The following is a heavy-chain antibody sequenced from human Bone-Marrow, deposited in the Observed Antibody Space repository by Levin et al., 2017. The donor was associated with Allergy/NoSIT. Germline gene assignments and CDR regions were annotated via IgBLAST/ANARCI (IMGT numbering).Heavy chain of an antibody. D-gene: IGHD3-10*01. J-gene: IGHJ4*02. Sequence: GESLKISCAASGFTFSSYSMNWVRQAPGKGLEWVSSISSSSSYIYYADSVKGRFTISRDNAKNSLYLQMNSLRAEDTAVYYCARDLMVRGPGLFDYWGQGTLVTVSS. CDR3: ARDLMVRGPGLFDY. CDR2: ISSSSSYI. V-gene: IGHV3-21*01. CDR1: GFTFSSYS.